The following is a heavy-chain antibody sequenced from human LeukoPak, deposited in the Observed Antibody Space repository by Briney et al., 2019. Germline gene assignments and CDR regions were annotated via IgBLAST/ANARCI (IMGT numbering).Heavy chain of an antibody. Sequence: SETLSLTCTVSGGSVSSGSYYWSWIRQPPGKGLEWIGYIYYSGSTNYNPSLKSRVTISVDTSKNQFSLKLSSVTAADTAVYYCAKVGALSAKFDYWGQGTLVTVSS. D-gene: IGHD4/OR15-4a*01. CDR2: IYYSGST. CDR3: AKVGALSAKFDY. V-gene: IGHV4-61*01. CDR1: GGSVSSGSYY. J-gene: IGHJ4*02.